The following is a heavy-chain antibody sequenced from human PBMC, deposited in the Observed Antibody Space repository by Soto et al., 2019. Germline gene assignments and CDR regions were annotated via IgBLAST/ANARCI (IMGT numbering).Heavy chain of an antibody. V-gene: IGHV3-74*01. CDR2: INSDGSTT. CDR1: GFTFSSYW. D-gene: IGHD6-19*01. J-gene: IGHJ5*02. CDR3: AIGGFRQWLLDH. Sequence: EVQLVESGGGSVQPGGSLRLSCGASGFTFSSYWIHWVRQVPGKGLVWVSRINSDGSTTNYADSVKGRFAISRDNSKNMVYLQMNSLRAEDSAVYHCAIGGFRQWLLDHWGQGTLVTVSS.